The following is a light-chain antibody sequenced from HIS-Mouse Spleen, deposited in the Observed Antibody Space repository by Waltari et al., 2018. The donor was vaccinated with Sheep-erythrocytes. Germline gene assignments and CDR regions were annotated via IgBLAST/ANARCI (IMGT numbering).Light chain of an antibody. J-gene: IGLJ3*02. CDR3: SSYAGSNNWV. CDR2: EVS. V-gene: IGLV2-8*01. CDR1: RSDVGGYNY. Sequence: QSALTQPPSASGSPGQSVTIPCTGTRSDVGGYNYVSWYQQHPGNPPKLMIYEVSKRPSGVPDRFSGSKSGNTASLTVSGLQAEDEADYYCSSYAGSNNWVFGGGTKLTVL.